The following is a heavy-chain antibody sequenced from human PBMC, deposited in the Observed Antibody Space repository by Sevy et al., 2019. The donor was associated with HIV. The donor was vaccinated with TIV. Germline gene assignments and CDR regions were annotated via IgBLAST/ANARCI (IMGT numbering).Heavy chain of an antibody. CDR3: ARDGGYSIKWYPLY. D-gene: IGHD6-13*01. Sequence: GGSLRLSCAASGFAFSSHAMHWVRQAPGKGLEWVAVISYEGTETFYAASVEGRFTISRDNSKNMLSLQINSLRPEDTAVYYCARDGGYSIKWYPLYWGHGTMVTISS. CDR1: GFAFSSHA. V-gene: IGHV3-30-3*01. J-gene: IGHJ4*01. CDR2: ISYEGTET.